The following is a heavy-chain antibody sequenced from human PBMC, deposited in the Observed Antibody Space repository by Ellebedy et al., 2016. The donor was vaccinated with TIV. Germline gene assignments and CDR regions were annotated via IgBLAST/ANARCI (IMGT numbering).Heavy chain of an antibody. CDR1: GGSISSYY. CDR2: IYTSGST. Sequence: MPSETLSLTCTVSGGSISSYYWSWIRQPAGKGLEWIGRIYTSGSTNYNPSLKSRVTMSVDTSKNQFSLKLSSVTAADTAGYYCARGSGAPLGYYYYYYGMDVWGQGTTVTVSS. J-gene: IGHJ6*02. D-gene: IGHD4-17*01. V-gene: IGHV4-4*07. CDR3: ARGSGAPLGYYYYYYGMDV.